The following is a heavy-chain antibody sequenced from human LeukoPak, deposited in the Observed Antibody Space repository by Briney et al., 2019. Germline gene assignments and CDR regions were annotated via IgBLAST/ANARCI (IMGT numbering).Heavy chain of an antibody. CDR1: GFTSSSYG. J-gene: IGHJ4*02. Sequence: GGTLRLSCAASGFTSSSYGMSWVRQAPGKGLEWVSAISGSGGSTYYADSVKGRFTISRDNSKNTLYLQMNSLRAEDTAVYYCAKDGVLWFVELLVSVLDYWGQGTLVTVSS. CDR3: AKDGVLWFVELLVSVLDY. CDR2: ISGSGGST. D-gene: IGHD3-10*01. V-gene: IGHV3-23*01.